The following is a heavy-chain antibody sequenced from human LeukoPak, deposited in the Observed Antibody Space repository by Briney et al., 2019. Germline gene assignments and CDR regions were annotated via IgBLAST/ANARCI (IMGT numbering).Heavy chain of an antibody. Sequence: GGSLRLPCAASGFTFTSYNMNWVRQAPGKGLEWVSSITSSSSYIYYADSVKGRFTISRDNAKNSLYLQMDSLRVEDTAEYYCARDPYSGNYGAYYYYYMDVWGKGTTVTVSS. CDR3: ARDPYSGNYGAYYYYYMDV. CDR2: ITSSSSYI. J-gene: IGHJ6*03. CDR1: GFTFTSYN. D-gene: IGHD1-26*01. V-gene: IGHV3-21*06.